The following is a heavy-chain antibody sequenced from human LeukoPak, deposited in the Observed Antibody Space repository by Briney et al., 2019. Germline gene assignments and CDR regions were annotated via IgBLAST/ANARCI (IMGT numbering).Heavy chain of an antibody. D-gene: IGHD2-2*01. J-gene: IGHJ4*02. CDR1: GYTFTSYY. CDR3: AREEDGSSTSMPPGYFDY. CDR2: INSSGGST. Sequence: ASVKVSCKASGYTFTSYYMHWVRQAPGQGLEWMGIINSSGGSTSYAQKFQGRVTMTRDTSTSTVYMELSSLRSEDTAVYYCAREEDGSSTSMPPGYFDYWGQGTLVTSST. V-gene: IGHV1-46*01.